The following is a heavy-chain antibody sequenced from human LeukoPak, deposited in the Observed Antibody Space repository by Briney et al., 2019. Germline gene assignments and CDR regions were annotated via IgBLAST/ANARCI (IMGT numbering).Heavy chain of an antibody. CDR2: INWSGGST. V-gene: IGHV3-20*04. CDR1: GFIFDDFG. CDR3: ARWSAADCSGRTCYSSFEY. D-gene: IGHD2-15*01. Sequence: AGGSLRLSCAASGFIFDDFGMSWVRQAPGKGLEWVSGINWSGGSTGYADSVKGRFTISRDNAKNSPYLQMNSLRAEDTAFYYCARWSAADCSGRTCYSSFEYWGQGTLVTVSS. J-gene: IGHJ4*02.